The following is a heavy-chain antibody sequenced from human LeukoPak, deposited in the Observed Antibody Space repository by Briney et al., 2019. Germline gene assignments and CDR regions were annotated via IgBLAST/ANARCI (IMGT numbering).Heavy chain of an antibody. Sequence: GGSLRLSCAASGFTVSSNEMSWVRQAPGKGLEWVSSISGGSTYYADSRKGRFTISRDDSKSTLHLQMNSLRADDTAVYYCARDYYDSSGYWAYWGQGTLVTVSS. V-gene: IGHV3-38-3*01. D-gene: IGHD3-22*01. CDR2: ISGGST. J-gene: IGHJ4*02. CDR3: ARDYYDSSGYWAY. CDR1: GFTVSSNE.